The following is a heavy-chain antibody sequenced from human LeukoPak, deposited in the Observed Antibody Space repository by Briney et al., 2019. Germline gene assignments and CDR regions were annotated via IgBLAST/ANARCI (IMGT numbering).Heavy chain of an antibody. CDR1: GASISGSGYY. CDR2: VYSSGST. Sequence: SETLSLTCTVSGASISGSGYYWGWIRQPPGKGLEWIGSVYSSGSTYYNASLQSRVTISIETSKNQISLRLNSVTAADTAMYYCAKSGGYGLIDYWGQGTLVTVSS. D-gene: IGHD1-26*01. CDR3: AKSGGYGLIDY. V-gene: IGHV4-39*01. J-gene: IGHJ4*02.